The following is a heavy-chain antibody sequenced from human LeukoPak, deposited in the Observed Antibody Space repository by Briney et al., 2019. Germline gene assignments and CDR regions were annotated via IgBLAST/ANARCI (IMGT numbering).Heavy chain of an antibody. J-gene: IGHJ4*02. V-gene: IGHV3-23*01. CDR2: ISGSGGST. CDR3: ARDQPTYYYDSSGYGGFDY. D-gene: IGHD3-22*01. Sequence: GGPLRLSCAASGFTFSSYAMSWVRQAPGKGLEWVSAISGSGGSTYYADSMKGRFTISRDNSKNSLYLQMNSLRAEDTAVYYCARDQPTYYYDSSGYGGFDYWGQGTLVTVSS. CDR1: GFTFSSYA.